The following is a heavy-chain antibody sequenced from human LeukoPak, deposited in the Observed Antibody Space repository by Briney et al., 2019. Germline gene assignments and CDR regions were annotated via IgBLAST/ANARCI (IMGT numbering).Heavy chain of an antibody. CDR1: GFTFSSYG. J-gene: IGHJ4*02. D-gene: IGHD6-13*01. CDR3: AKDISLGGSAAGNFFFDY. Sequence: GRSLRLSCAASGFTFSSYGMHWVRQAPGKGLEWVAVISYDGSNKYYADSVRGRFTISRDNSKNTLYLQMNSLRAEDTAVYYCAKDISLGGSAAGNFFFDYWGQGTLVTVSS. V-gene: IGHV3-30*18. CDR2: ISYDGSNK.